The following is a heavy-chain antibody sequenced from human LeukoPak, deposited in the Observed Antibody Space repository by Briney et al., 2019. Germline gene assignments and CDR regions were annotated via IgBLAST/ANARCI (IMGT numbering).Heavy chain of an antibody. CDR1: GGTFSSYA. Sequence: GASVKVSCKASGGTFSSYAISWVRQAPGQGLEWMGGIIPIFGTANYAQKFQGRVTITADESTSTAYMELSSLRSEDTAVYYCARAGAQLHCSSTSCYPYWGQGTLVTVSS. V-gene: IGHV1-69*01. CDR2: IIPIFGTA. D-gene: IGHD2-2*01. CDR3: ARAGAQLHCSSTSCYPY. J-gene: IGHJ4*02.